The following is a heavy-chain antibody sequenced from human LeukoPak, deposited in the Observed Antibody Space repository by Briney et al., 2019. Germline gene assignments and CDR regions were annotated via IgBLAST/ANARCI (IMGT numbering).Heavy chain of an antibody. Sequence: SETLSLTCTVSGGSISSYYWSWIRQPPGKGLEWIGYIYYSGSTNYNPSLKSRVTISVDTSKNQFSLKLSSVTAADTAVYYCARETSTKYSSSSPFDYWGQGTLVTVSS. CDR1: GGSISSYY. CDR3: ARETSTKYSSSSPFDY. CDR2: IYYSGST. J-gene: IGHJ4*02. V-gene: IGHV4-59*01. D-gene: IGHD6-6*01.